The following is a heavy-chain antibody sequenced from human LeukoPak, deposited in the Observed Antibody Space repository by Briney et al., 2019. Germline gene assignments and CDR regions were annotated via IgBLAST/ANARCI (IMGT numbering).Heavy chain of an antibody. CDR2: ISYDGSNK. CDR1: GFTFSSYA. Sequence: GGSLRLSCAASGFTFSSYAMHWVRQAPGKGLEWVAVISYDGSNKYYADSVKGRFTISRDNSKNTLYLQMNSLRAEDTAVYYCAKDLEGGPYFDYWGQGTLVTVSS. CDR3: AKDLEGGPYFDY. D-gene: IGHD3-16*01. J-gene: IGHJ4*02. V-gene: IGHV3-30-3*01.